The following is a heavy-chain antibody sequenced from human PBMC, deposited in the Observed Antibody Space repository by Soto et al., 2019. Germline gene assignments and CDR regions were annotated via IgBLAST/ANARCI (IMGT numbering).Heavy chain of an antibody. CDR3: AKATATGGGAFDI. V-gene: IGHV3-23*01. D-gene: IGHD2-8*02. CDR1: GFTCSSYD. J-gene: IGHJ3*02. CDR2: ILVGGNT. Sequence: GGSLRLSCAASGFTCSSYDMSWVRQAPGKGLEWVSTILVGGNTYYADSVKGRFTISRDNSKNTLYLQMNSLTAGDTAVYYCAKATATGGGAFDICGQGTMVTVSS.